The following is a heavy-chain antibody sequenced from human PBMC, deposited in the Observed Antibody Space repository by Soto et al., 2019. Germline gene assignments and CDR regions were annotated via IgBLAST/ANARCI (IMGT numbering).Heavy chain of an antibody. V-gene: IGHV3-33*01. CDR1: GFTFSSYG. CDR3: ARAAPVYYYYYGMDV. Sequence: QVQLVESGGGVVQPGRSLRLSCAASGFTFSSYGMHLVRQAPGKGLEWVAVIWYDGSNKYYADSVKGRFTISRDNSKNTLYLQMNSLRAEDTAVYYCARAAPVYYYYYGMDVWGQGTTVTVSS. CDR2: IWYDGSNK. J-gene: IGHJ6*02.